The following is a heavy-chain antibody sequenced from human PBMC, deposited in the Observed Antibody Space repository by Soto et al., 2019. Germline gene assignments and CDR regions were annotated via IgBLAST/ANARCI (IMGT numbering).Heavy chain of an antibody. D-gene: IGHD1-26*01. V-gene: IGHV4-34*01. J-gene: IGHJ4*02. CDR1: GGYSSGWY. CDR2: ISSGIT. CDR3: ARVPYSRGVGATNPSH. Sequence: QVQLQQWGAGLLRPSETLSLTCAVYGGYSSGWYWTWIRQSPLKGLEWIGEISSGITHYNPSVGSRVTISADMSKNQFSLKLSCVTAPDTAVYYCARVPYSRGVGATNPSHWGQGTLVTVSS.